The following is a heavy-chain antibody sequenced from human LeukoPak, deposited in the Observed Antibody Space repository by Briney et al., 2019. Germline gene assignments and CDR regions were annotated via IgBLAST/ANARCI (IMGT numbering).Heavy chain of an antibody. Sequence: PGGSLRLSCAASGFTFDDYGMSWVRQAPGKGLEWVSGIIWNGGSPGYADSVKGRFTISRDNAKNSLYLQMNSLRAEDTALYYCARNRGSGTYYPFDFWGQGTLVTVSS. CDR2: IIWNGGSP. J-gene: IGHJ4*02. D-gene: IGHD3-10*01. CDR1: GFTFDDYG. CDR3: ARNRGSGTYYPFDF. V-gene: IGHV3-20*04.